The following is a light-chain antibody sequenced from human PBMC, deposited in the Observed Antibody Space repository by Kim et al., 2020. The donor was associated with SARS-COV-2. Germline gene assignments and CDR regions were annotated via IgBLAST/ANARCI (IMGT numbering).Light chain of an antibody. CDR1: NANFGSNS. V-gene: IGLV1-51*01. CDR2: DNQ. J-gene: IGLJ3*02. CDR3: ATWDSSLRARV. Sequence: GQGVTISCSGDNANFGSNSVSWYQQFPGTAPKLLIYDNQPRPSATPDRFSCSKSGTSATLGITGLQTGDEAAYYCATWDSSLRARVFGGGTKVTVL.